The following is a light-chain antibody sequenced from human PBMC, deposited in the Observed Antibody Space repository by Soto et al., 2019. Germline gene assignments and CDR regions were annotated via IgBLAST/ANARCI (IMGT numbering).Light chain of an antibody. J-gene: IGKJ5*01. V-gene: IGKV1-9*01. CDR2: SSS. CDR3: QQYYSYLIT. Sequence: DIQLTQSPSSLSASVGDRVTITCRASQGIITYLNWYQQKPGKAPNLLIYSSSTLQSGVPSRFSGSGSGTEFTLTISSLQSEDFATYYCQQYYSYLITFGQGTRLEIK. CDR1: QGIITY.